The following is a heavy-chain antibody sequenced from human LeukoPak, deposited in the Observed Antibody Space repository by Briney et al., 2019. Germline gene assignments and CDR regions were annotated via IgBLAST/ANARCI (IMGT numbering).Heavy chain of an antibody. CDR1: GYTFTGYY. J-gene: IGHJ4*02. CDR3: ARDQIPYGSGSYYFDY. CDR2: INPNSGGT. V-gene: IGHV1-2*02. Sequence: ASVKVSCKASGYTFTGYYMHWVRQAPGQGLEWMGWINPNSGGTNYAQKFQGRVTMTRDTSISTAYMELSRLRSDDAAVYYCARDQIPYGSGSYYFDYWGQGTLVTVSS. D-gene: IGHD3-10*01.